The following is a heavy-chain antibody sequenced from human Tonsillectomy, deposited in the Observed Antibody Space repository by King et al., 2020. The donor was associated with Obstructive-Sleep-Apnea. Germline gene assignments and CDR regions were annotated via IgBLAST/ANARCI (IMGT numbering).Heavy chain of an antibody. D-gene: IGHD3-10*01. J-gene: IGHJ5*02. CDR1: GGSISRNY. CDR3: AKDGGDGWFDP. V-gene: IGHV4-4*07. CDR2: ITSTGIT. Sequence: VQLQESAPGLVKASETLSLTCTVSGGSISRNYWSCIRQPAGKGLEWIGRITSTGITNYNPSLKSRVTMSVDTSKNQFSLRLTSLTAADTAVYYCAKDGGDGWFDPWGQGTLVTVSS.